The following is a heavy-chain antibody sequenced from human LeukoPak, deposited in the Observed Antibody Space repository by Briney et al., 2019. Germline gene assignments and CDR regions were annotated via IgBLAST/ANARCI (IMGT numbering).Heavy chain of an antibody. J-gene: IGHJ6*02. Sequence: PSQTLSLTCAVSGGSISSGGYSWSWIRQPPGKGLEWIGYIYHSGSTYYNPSLKSRVTISVDRSKNQFSLKLSSVTAADTAVYYCARVGYCSGGSCYSYNYYYGMDVWGQGTTVTVSS. CDR1: GGSISSGGYS. CDR2: IYHSGST. V-gene: IGHV4-30-2*01. CDR3: ARVGYCSGGSCYSYNYYYGMDV. D-gene: IGHD2-15*01.